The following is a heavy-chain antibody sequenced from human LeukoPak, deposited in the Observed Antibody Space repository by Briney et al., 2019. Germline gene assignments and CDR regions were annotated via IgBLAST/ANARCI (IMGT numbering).Heavy chain of an antibody. CDR3: AREKTWIQPVDF. CDR2: ISSTGSYI. J-gene: IGHJ4*02. Sequence: PGGSLRLSCVASGFXFRSYSMNWVRQAPGKGLEWVSSISSTGSYIYYADSVKGRFTISRDNAKNSLFLQMSSLRAEDTAVYYCAREKTWIQPVDFWGQGTLVTVSS. CDR1: GFXFRSYS. D-gene: IGHD5-18*01. V-gene: IGHV3-21*01.